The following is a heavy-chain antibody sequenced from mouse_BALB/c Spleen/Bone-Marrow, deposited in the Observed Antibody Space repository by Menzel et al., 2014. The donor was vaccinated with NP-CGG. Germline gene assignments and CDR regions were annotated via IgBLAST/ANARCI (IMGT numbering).Heavy chain of an antibody. J-gene: IGHJ3*01. CDR1: GYTFTSYN. Sequence: QSGAELVKPGASVKMSCKASGYTFTSYNMHWLKQTPGQGLEWIGALYPGNGDTSYNQKFKGKATLTADKSSGTVYMQLSSLTFEDSAVYYCARSEYGNYPWFAYWGQGTLVTVSA. V-gene: IGHV1-12*01. CDR2: LYPGNGDT. CDR3: ARSEYGNYPWFAY. D-gene: IGHD2-1*01.